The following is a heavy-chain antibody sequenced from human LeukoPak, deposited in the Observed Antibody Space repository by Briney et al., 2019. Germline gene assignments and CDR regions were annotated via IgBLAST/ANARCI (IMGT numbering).Heavy chain of an antibody. CDR2: YYPGNSNT. CDR1: GYSFTSYW. J-gene: IGHJ4*02. Sequence: GESLQISCKGSGYSFTSYWIGLGRHMPGKGLGWMGIYYPGNSNTRHRPSFQGQVTISADKSTSPASLQWSSLKASDPAMYYCASVYDGKDADFDHGAKGTLVTASS. V-gene: IGHV5-51*01. CDR3: ASVYDGKDADFDH. D-gene: IGHD4-23*01.